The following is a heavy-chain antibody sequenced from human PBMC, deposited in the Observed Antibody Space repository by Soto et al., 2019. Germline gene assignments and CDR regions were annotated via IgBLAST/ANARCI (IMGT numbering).Heavy chain of an antibody. J-gene: IGHJ3*01. CDR3: ARERRRSEIYYGVGAFDF. CDR1: GFTVSSNY. CDR2: IYSGGST. V-gene: IGHV3-66*01. D-gene: IGHD3-10*01. Sequence: EVQLVESGGGLVQPGGSLRLSCAASGFTVSSNYMSWVRQAPGKGLEWVSVIYSGGSTYYAYSVKGRITISRDNTKNTLYLQMNSLGAEATAVYSCARERRRSEIYYGVGAFDFWGQGKMVTVSS.